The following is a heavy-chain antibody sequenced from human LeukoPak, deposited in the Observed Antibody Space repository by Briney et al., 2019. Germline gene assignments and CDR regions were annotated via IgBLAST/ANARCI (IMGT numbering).Heavy chain of an antibody. J-gene: IGHJ5*02. CDR1: GYTFTTYD. D-gene: IGHD6-19*01. V-gene: IGHV1-8*01. CDR2: MSPNSGNT. CDR3: ARGRGSGHKENWFDP. Sequence: GASVKVSCKASGYTFTTYDINWVRQATGQGLEWMGWMSPNSGNTGYAQKFQGRVTMTRNTSITTAYMELSSLRSEDTAAYYCARGRGSGHKENWFDPWGQGTLVTVSS.